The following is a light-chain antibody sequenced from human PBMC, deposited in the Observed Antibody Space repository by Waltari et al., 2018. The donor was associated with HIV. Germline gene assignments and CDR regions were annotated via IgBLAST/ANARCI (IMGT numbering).Light chain of an antibody. CDR3: AAWDDSLKGYV. V-gene: IGLV1-44*01. CDR2: SNN. J-gene: IGLJ1*01. CDR1: SSNIGSNT. Sequence: QSVLTQPPSASGTPGQRVTISCSGSSSNIGSNTVNWYQQLPGPAPKLLIYSNNQRPSGVPDRFSGSKSGTSASLAISGLQSDDEADYYCAAWDDSLKGYVFGTGTGVTIL.